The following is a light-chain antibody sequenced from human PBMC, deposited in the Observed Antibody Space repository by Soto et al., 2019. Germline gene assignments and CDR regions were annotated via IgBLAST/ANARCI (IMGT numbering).Light chain of an antibody. V-gene: IGKV1-5*01. Sequence: DIQMTQSPSTLSASVGDRVTITCRASQSISSWLAWYQQKPGKAPKLLIYDASNLESGVPSRFSGSGSGTEFTLTISSLQPDDFATYYCQQYKSYPWTFGQGTKV. CDR2: DAS. J-gene: IGKJ1*01. CDR3: QQYKSYPWT. CDR1: QSISSW.